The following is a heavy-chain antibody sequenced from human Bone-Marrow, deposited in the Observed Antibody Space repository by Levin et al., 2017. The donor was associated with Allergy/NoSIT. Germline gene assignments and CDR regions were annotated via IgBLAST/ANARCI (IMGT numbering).Heavy chain of an antibody. D-gene: IGHD3-3*02. CDR3: ARASFF. CDR2: VYDTGSSNYNT. CDR1: GGSINNDF. V-gene: IGHV4-4*07. J-gene: IGHJ4*02. Sequence: SQTLSLTCTVSGGSINNDFWHWIRQPAGKGLEWIGRVYDTGSSNYNTNYNPSLNGRVTISVDTSKNQIYLSLSSVTAADPAVYYCARASFFGGQGTLVTVSS.